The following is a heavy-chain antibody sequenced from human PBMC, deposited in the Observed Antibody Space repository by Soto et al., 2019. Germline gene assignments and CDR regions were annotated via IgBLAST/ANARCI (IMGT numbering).Heavy chain of an antibody. Sequence: SETLSLTCTVSGGSISSSSYYWGWIRQPPGKGLEWIGSIYYSGSTYYNPSLKSRVTISVDTSKNQFSLKLSSVTAADTAVYYCASLSELEPPPDYFDYWGQGTLVTVSS. CDR2: IYYSGST. CDR3: ASLSELEPPPDYFDY. J-gene: IGHJ4*02. V-gene: IGHV4-39*01. CDR1: GGSISSSSYY. D-gene: IGHD1-1*01.